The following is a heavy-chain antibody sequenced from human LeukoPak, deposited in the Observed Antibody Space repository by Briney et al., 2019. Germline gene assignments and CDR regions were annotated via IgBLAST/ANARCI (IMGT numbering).Heavy chain of an antibody. CDR2: IYHSGST. D-gene: IGHD3-10*01. CDR1: GDSISSGGYS. V-gene: IGHV4-30-2*01. CDR3: ARAANYYGSAELDY. J-gene: IGHJ4*02. Sequence: PSETLSLTCVVSGDSISSGGYSWSWIRQPPGKGLEWIGYIYHSGSTYYNPSLESRVTISVDRSKNQFSLKLCSVTAADTAVYYCARAANYYGSAELDYWGQGTLVTVSS.